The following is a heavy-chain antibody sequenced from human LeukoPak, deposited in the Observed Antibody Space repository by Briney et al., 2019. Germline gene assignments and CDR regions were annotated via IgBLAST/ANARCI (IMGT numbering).Heavy chain of an antibody. Sequence: GGSLRLSCATSGFSFSSYAMSWVRQAPGKGLEWVGFIRSKIYGGTPEYAASVKGRFTISRDDSKGVAYLQMNSLKTEDTAVYYCTRDQTPYYWGQGTLVTVSS. CDR3: TRDQTPYY. CDR1: GFSFSSYA. CDR2: IRSKIYGGTP. J-gene: IGHJ4*02. V-gene: IGHV3-49*04.